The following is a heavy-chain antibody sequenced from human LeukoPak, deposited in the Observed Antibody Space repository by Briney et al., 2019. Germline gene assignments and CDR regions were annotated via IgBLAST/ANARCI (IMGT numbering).Heavy chain of an antibody. J-gene: IGHJ6*03. CDR2: ISYDGSNK. D-gene: IGHD3-10*01. V-gene: IGHV3-30*04. CDR3: ARRLYYGSGTNYMDV. CDR1: GFTFSNYA. Sequence: GGSLRLSCAASGFTFSNYAMHWVRQAPGKGLEWVALISYDGSNKFYADSVKGRFTISRDNAKNSLYLQMNSLRAEDTAVYYCARRLYYGSGTNYMDVWGKGTTVTVSS.